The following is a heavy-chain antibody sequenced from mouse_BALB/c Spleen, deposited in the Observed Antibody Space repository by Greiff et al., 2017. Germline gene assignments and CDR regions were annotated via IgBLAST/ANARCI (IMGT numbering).Heavy chain of an antibody. CDR3: ARSGITTVVSPYYFDY. CDR1: GFTFSSFG. CDR2: ISSGSSTI. J-gene: IGHJ2*01. V-gene: IGHV5-17*02. D-gene: IGHD1-1*01. Sequence: EVQGVESGGGLVQPGGSRKLSCAASGFTFSSFGMHWVRQAPEKGLEWVAYISSGSSTIYYADTVKGRFTISRDNPKNTLFLQMTSLRSEDTAMYYCARSGITTVVSPYYFDYWGQGTTLTVSS.